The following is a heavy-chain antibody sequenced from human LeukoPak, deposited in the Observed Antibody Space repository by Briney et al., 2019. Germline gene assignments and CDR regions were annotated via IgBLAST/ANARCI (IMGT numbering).Heavy chain of an antibody. J-gene: IGHJ5*02. D-gene: IGHD2-15*01. V-gene: IGHV3-23*01. CDR3: AKDPRPVVVVAASWFDP. CDR1: GFTLSSYA. Sequence: GGSLRLSCAASGFTLSSYAMSWVRQAPGKGLEWVSAISGSGGSTYYADSVKGRFTISRDNSKNTLYLQMNSLRAEDTAVYYCAKDPRPVVVVAASWFDPWGQGTLVTVSS. CDR2: ISGSGGST.